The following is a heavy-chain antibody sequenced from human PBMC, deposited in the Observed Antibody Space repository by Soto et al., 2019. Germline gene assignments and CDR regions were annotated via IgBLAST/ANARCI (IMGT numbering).Heavy chain of an antibody. J-gene: IGHJ6*02. CDR3: ARDRGLWNIALAVFHGMDV. D-gene: IGHD6-19*01. Sequence: GASVKVSCKASGYTFTSYGISWVRQAPGQGLEWMGWISAYNGNTNYAQKLQGRVTMTTDTSTSTAYMELRSLRSDDTAVYYCARDRGLWNIALAVFHGMDVWGQGTTVTVSS. CDR2: ISAYNGNT. V-gene: IGHV1-18*01. CDR1: GYTFTSYG.